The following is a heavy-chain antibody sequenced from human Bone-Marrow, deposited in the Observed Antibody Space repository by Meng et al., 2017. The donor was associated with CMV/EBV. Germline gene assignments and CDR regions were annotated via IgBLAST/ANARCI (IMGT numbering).Heavy chain of an antibody. J-gene: IGHJ4*02. D-gene: IGHD3-22*01. CDR1: GFTFDDYA. CDR2: ISWNSGSI. V-gene: IGHV3-9*03. Sequence: SLKISCAASGFTFDDYAMHWVRQAPGKGLEWVSSISWNSGSIGYADSVKGRFTISRDNAKNSLYLQMNSLRAEDMALYYCAKGGYYDSSGYGLDYWGQGTLVTVSS. CDR3: AKGGYYDSSGYGLDY.